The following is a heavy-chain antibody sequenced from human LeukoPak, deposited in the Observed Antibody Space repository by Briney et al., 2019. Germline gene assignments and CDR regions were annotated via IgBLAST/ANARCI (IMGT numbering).Heavy chain of an antibody. J-gene: IGHJ4*02. CDR1: GFTFSSHW. CDR3: AKNAHLDY. Sequence: GGSLRLSCADSGFTFSSHWMHWVRQAPGKGLVWVSRIKYDASSTSYADSVKGRFTISRDNAKNTLYLQMNSLRAEDTAVYYCAKNAHLDYWGQGTLVTVSS. V-gene: IGHV3-74*01. CDR2: IKYDASST.